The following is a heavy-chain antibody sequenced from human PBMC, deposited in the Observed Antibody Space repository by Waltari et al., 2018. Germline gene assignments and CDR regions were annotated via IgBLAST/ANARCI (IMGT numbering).Heavy chain of an antibody. CDR2: ISSSSSYI. D-gene: IGHD4-17*01. J-gene: IGHJ4*02. Sequence: EVQLVESGGGLVKPGGSLRLSCAASGFTFSSYSMNWVRQAPGKGLEWVSSISSSSSYIYYADSVKGRFTISRDNAKNSLYLQMNSLRAEDTAVYYCARVMGGMTTGNKFDYWGQGTLVTVSS. CDR1: GFTFSSYS. CDR3: ARVMGGMTTGNKFDY. V-gene: IGHV3-21*01.